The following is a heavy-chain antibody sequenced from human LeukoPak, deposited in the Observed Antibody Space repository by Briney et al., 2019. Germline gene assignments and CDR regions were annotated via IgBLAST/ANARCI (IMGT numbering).Heavy chain of an antibody. CDR1: GFTVSSNY. D-gene: IGHD4-11*01. CDR2: IYSGGST. V-gene: IGHV3-66*01. CDR3: AKDNSFARATVEPPYYYYMDV. J-gene: IGHJ6*03. Sequence: GSLRLSCAASGFTVSSNYMSWVRQAPGKGLEWVSVIYSGGSTYYADSVKGRFTISRDNSKNTLYLQMNSLRAEDTAVYYCAKDNSFARATVEPPYYYYMDVWGKGTTVTVSS.